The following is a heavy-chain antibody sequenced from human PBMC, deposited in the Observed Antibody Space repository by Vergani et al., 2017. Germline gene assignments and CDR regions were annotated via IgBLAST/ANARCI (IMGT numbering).Heavy chain of an antibody. CDR3: ARDKRTGCSSTSCYSFDP. D-gene: IGHD2-2*01. J-gene: IGHJ5*02. V-gene: IGHV3-9*01. CDR1: GFTFDDYA. CDR2: ISWNSGSI. Sequence: EVQLVESGGGLVQPGRSLRLSCAASGFTFDDYAMHWVRQAPGKGLEWVSGISWNSGSIGYADSVKGRFTISRDNAKNSLYLQMNSLRAEETAVYYCARDKRTGCSSTSCYSFDPWGQGTLVTVSS.